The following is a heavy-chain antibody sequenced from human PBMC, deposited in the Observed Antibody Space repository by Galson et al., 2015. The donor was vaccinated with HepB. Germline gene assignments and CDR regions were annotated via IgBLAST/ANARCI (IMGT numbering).Heavy chain of an antibody. J-gene: IGHJ4*02. CDR2: IRYAGSNK. Sequence: SLRLSCAASGFTFSSYGMHWVRQASGKGPEWVAVIRYAGSNKDYADSVKGRFTISRDNSNNTLYLQMNSLRAEDTALYYCARDYNSKQPDVPIGYLGQGTLVTVSS. CDR1: GFTFSSYG. CDR3: ARDYNSKQPDVPIGY. D-gene: IGHD1-1*01. V-gene: IGHV3-33*01.